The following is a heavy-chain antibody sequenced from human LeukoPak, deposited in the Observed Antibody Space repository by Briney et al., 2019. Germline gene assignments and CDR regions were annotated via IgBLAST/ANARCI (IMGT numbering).Heavy chain of an antibody. V-gene: IGHV4-61*02. CDR3: ARARDDYYDSSEDY. CDR2: IYTSGST. Sequence: SETLSLTCTVSGGSISSGSYYWSWIRQPAGKGLELIGRIYTSGSTNYNPSLKSRVIISVDTSKNQFSLKLSSATAADTAVYYCARARDDYYDSSEDYWGQGTLVTVSS. J-gene: IGHJ4*02. CDR1: GGSISSGSYY. D-gene: IGHD3-22*01.